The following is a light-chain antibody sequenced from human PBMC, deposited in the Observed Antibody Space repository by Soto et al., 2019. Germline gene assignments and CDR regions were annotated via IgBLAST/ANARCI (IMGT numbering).Light chain of an antibody. J-gene: IGKJ1*01. Sequence: EIVMTQSPATLSVSPGERATLSCRASQSVSSNLAWYQQKPGQAPRLLIYGASTRATGIPARFSRSGSGTEFTLTISSLQSEDCAVYYCQQYNNWPPKFGQGTKVEIK. CDR1: QSVSSN. V-gene: IGKV3-15*01. CDR2: GAS. CDR3: QQYNNWPPK.